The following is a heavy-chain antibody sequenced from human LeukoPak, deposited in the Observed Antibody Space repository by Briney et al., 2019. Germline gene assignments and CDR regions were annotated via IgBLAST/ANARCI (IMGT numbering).Heavy chain of an antibody. J-gene: IGHJ4*02. D-gene: IGHD2-2*01. V-gene: IGHV3-74*01. CDR1: GFTFSSYW. CDR2: INSDGSST. Sequence: GGSLRLSCAASGFTFSSYWMHWLRQAPGKGLVWVSRINSDGSSTSYAASVKGRFTISRDNSKNTLYLQMNSLRAEDTAVYYCAKGDIVVVPTAINWGQGTLVTVSS. CDR3: AKGDIVVVPTAIN.